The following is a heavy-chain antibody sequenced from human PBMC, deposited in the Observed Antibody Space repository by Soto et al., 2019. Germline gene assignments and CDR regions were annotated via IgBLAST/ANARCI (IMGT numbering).Heavy chain of an antibody. CDR3: ARVGVLGPWYYGMDV. V-gene: IGHV4-59*01. Sequence: SETLSLTCTVSGGSISSYYWSWIRQPPGKGLEWIGYIYYGGSTNYNPSLKSRVTISVDTSKNQFSLKLSPVTAADTAVYYCARVGVLGPWYYGMDVWGQGTTVTVSS. D-gene: IGHD3-10*01. J-gene: IGHJ6*02. CDR2: IYYGGST. CDR1: GGSISSYY.